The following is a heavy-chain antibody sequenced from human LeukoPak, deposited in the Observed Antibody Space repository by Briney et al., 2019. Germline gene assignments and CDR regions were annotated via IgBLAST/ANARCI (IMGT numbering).Heavy chain of an antibody. CDR3: ARDSRGYSYGTVSDAFDI. J-gene: IGHJ3*02. Sequence: GGSLRLSCAASGFTFSSYAMHWVRQAPGKGLEWVAIISYDGSNKYYADSVKGRSTISRDNSKNTLYLQMNSLRADDTAVYYCARDSRGYSYGTVSDAFDIWGQGTMVTVSS. CDR2: ISYDGSNK. CDR1: GFTFSSYA. V-gene: IGHV3-30-3*01. D-gene: IGHD5-18*01.